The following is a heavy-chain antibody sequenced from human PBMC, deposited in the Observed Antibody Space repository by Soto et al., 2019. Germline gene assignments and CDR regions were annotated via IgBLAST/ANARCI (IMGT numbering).Heavy chain of an antibody. D-gene: IGHD6-19*01. CDR2: ISTYNDNT. Sequence: QVQLVQSGAEVKKPGASVKVSCKASGYSFTNYGISWVRQAPGQGLEWMGWISTYNDNTYYAQNFQGRVTMTTDTSTPTAYMELRSLRSDDTAVYSCARVLGMAMVGIGYYGMDVWGQGTTVTVSS. J-gene: IGHJ6*02. CDR1: GYSFTNYG. CDR3: ARVLGMAMVGIGYYGMDV. V-gene: IGHV1-18*01.